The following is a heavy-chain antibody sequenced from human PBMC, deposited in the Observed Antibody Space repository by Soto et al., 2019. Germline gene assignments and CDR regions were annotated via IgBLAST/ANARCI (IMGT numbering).Heavy chain of an antibody. CDR3: EREGGVPYQRWFDP. Sequence: SETLSLTCAASGGSISSSNWWSWVRQPPGKGPEWIGEIYHSGSTNYNPSLKSRVTISVDKSKNQFSLKLSSVTAADTAVYYCEREGGVPYQRWFDPWGQGTLVTVSS. D-gene: IGHD3-3*01. CDR2: IYHSGST. CDR1: GGSISSSNW. V-gene: IGHV4-4*02. J-gene: IGHJ5*02.